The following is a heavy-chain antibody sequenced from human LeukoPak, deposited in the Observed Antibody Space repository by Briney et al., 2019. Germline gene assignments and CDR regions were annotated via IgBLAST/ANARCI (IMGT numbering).Heavy chain of an antibody. CDR3: ARHRPGERRFDP. J-gene: IGHJ5*02. CDR1: GGSVSSYY. D-gene: IGHD3-16*01. V-gene: IGHV4-59*08. Sequence: PSETLSLTCSVSGGSVSSYYWSWIRQSPGKRLEWIGYIHNSGRTNYNPSLKSRVTGFVDTSKNQVSLRLSSVTAADTAVYYCARHRPGERRFDPWGQGTLVTVSS. CDR2: IHNSGRT.